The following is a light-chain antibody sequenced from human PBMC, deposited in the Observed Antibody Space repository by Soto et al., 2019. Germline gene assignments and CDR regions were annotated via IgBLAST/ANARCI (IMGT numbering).Light chain of an antibody. CDR2: SDY. J-gene: IGLJ3*02. V-gene: IGLV1-44*01. CDR1: DSNIGTHV. CDR3: AAWDESLNGPV. Sequence: QSGLTQPPSASGTPGQRVTISCSGGDSNIGTHVVNWYQQVPGTAPKLLIYSDYQRPSGVPDRFSGSKSGTSGSLAISGLQSDDEADYYCAAWDESLNGPVFGGGTKRTVL.